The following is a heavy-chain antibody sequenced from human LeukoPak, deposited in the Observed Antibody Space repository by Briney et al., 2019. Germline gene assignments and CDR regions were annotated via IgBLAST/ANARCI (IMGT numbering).Heavy chain of an antibody. CDR1: GFSLSTSGMC. Sequence: SGPTLVNPTQTLTLTCTFSGFSLSTSGMCVSWIRQPPGKALELLARIDWDDDKYYSTSLKTRLTISQDTSKNQVVLTTTNMDPVDTATYYCARMITLSNGRYSSKTLDYWGQGTLVTVSS. D-gene: IGHD5-18*01. CDR3: ARMITLSNGRYSSKTLDY. J-gene: IGHJ4*02. CDR2: IDWDDDK. V-gene: IGHV2-70*11.